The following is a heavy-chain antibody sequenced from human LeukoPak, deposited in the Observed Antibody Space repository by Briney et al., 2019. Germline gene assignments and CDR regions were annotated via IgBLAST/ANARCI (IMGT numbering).Heavy chain of an antibody. CDR2: IYHSGST. Sequence: PSETLSLTCTVSGYSISSGYYWGWIRQPPGKGLEWIGSIYHSGSTYYNPSLKSRVTISVDTSKNQFSLKLSSVTAADTAVYYCARAFGELPNDAFDIWGQGTMVTVSS. CDR3: ARAFGELPNDAFDI. J-gene: IGHJ3*02. V-gene: IGHV4-38-2*02. CDR1: GYSISSGYY. D-gene: IGHD3-10*01.